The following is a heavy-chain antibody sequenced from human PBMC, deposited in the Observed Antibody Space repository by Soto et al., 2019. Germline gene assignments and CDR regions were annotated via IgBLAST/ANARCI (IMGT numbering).Heavy chain of an antibody. J-gene: IGHJ5*02. D-gene: IGHD6-13*01. V-gene: IGHV4-39*01. CDR3: GRPWGIGLTPPRP. Sequence: SETLSLTCTVSGASINNTSYYWGWIRQSPGKGLEWIGNIYYSGKTYYSPSLKSRVSISVDASRNQFSLRLSSVTAADTAVYYCGRPWGIGLTPPRPWGQGVLVTVSS. CDR1: GASINNTSYY. CDR2: IYYSGKT.